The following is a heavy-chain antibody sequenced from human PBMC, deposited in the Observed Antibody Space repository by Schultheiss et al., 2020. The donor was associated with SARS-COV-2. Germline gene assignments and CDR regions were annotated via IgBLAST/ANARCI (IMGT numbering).Heavy chain of an antibody. CDR1: GFTFSSYG. D-gene: IGHD2-8*01. CDR2: ISYDGSNK. CDR3: AKDLGSDCTNGVCYSDWYFDL. V-gene: IGHV3-30*18. Sequence: GESLKISCAASGFTFSSYGMHWVRQAPGKGLEWVAVISYDGSNKYYADSVKGRFTISRDNSKNTLYLQMNSLRAEDTAVYYCAKDLGSDCTNGVCYSDWYFDLWGRGTLVTVSS. J-gene: IGHJ2*01.